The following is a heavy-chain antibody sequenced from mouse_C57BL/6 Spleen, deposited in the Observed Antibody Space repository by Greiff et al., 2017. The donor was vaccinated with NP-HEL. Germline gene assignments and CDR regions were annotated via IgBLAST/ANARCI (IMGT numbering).Heavy chain of an antibody. D-gene: IGHD2-2*01. V-gene: IGHV1-76*01. CDR2: IYPGSGNT. CDR1: GYTFTDYY. CDR3: ARAFGDDGTMDY. J-gene: IGHJ4*01. Sequence: QVQLQQSGAELVRPGASVKLSCKASGYTFTDYYINWVKQRPGQGLEWIARIYPGSGNTYYNEKFKGKATLTAEKSSSTAYMQLSSLTSEDSAVYFCARAFGDDGTMDYWGQGTSVTVSS.